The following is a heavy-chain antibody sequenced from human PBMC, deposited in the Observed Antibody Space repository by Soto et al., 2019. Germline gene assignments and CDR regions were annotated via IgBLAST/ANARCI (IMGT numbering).Heavy chain of an antibody. Sequence: EVQLVESGGGLVQPGGSLKLSCAASGFTFSGSAMHWVRQASGKGLEWVGRIRSKANSYATAYAASVKGRFTISRDDSKNTAYLQMNSLKTEATAVYYCTSYGSGYDFGYWGQGTLVTVSS. CDR3: TSYGSGYDFGY. V-gene: IGHV3-73*02. J-gene: IGHJ4*02. CDR2: IRSKANSYAT. CDR1: GFTFSGSA. D-gene: IGHD5-12*01.